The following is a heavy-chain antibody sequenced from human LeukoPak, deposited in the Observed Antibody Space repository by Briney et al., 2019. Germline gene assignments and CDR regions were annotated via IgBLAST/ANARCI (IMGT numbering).Heavy chain of an antibody. CDR2: ISWHSGAI. J-gene: IGHJ4*02. CDR3: AKDGLDY. Sequence: PGGSLRLSCTASGFTFDDYAMHWVRQAPGKGLEWVSGISWHSGAIAYADSVKGRFTISRDNSKNTLYLQMNSLRAEDTAVYYCAKDGLDYWGQGTLVTVSS. V-gene: IGHV3-9*01. CDR1: GFTFDDYA.